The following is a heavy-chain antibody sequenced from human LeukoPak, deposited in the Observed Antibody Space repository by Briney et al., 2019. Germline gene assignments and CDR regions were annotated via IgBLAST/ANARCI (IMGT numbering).Heavy chain of an antibody. CDR2: INWNGGST. CDR3: AKAPSVAARPGYFDY. V-gene: IGHV3-20*04. J-gene: IGHJ4*02. D-gene: IGHD6-6*01. CDR1: GFTFDDYG. Sequence: GGSLRLSCAASGFTFDDYGMTWVRQAPGKGLEWVSGINWNGGSTGYADSVKGRFTISRDNAKNSLYLQMNSLRAEDTALYYCAKAPSVAARPGYFDYWGQGTLVTVSS.